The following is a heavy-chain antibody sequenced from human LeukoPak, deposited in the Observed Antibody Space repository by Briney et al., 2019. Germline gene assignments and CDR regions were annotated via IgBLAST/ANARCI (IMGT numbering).Heavy chain of an antibody. CDR3: ARGIAAAAPTEGY. V-gene: IGHV3-48*01. Sequence: GGSLRLPCAASGFTFSSYSMNWVRQAPGKGLEWVSYISSSSSTIYYADSVKGRFTISRDNAKSSLYLQMNSLRAEDTAVYYCARGIAAAAPTEGYWGQGTLVTVSS. J-gene: IGHJ4*02. D-gene: IGHD6-13*01. CDR1: GFTFSSYS. CDR2: ISSSSSTI.